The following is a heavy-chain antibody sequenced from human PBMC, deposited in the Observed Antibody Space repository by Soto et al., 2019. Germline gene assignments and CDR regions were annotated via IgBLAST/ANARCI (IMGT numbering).Heavy chain of an antibody. CDR3: ASGYYHGSGSYYTLDV. J-gene: IGHJ6*02. CDR1: GYTFTGYY. D-gene: IGHD3-10*01. Sequence: ASVKVSCKASGYTFTGYYMHWVRQAPGQGLEWMGWTNPNSGGTNYAQKFQGRVTMTRDTSISTAYMELSRLRSDDTAVYYCASGYYHGSGSYYTLDVWGRGTTVTVSS. CDR2: TNPNSGGT. V-gene: IGHV1-2*02.